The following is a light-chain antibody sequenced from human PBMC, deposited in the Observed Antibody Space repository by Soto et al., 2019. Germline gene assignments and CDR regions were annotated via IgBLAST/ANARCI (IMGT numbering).Light chain of an antibody. CDR3: MQGTHWPPVT. J-gene: IGKJ2*01. CDR2: NTF. CDR1: QSLVYSDGIAY. Sequence: DVVMTQSPLSLPVTLGQPASISCRSSQSLVYSDGIAYLSWFQQRPGQSPRRLIYNTFNRDSGVPDRCSGSGSGTEFKLKISRVEAEDVGIYYCMQGTHWPPVTFGQGTKLEIK. V-gene: IGKV2-30*01.